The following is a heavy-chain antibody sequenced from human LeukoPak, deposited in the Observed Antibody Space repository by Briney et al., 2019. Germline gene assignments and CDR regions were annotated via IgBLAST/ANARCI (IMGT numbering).Heavy chain of an antibody. CDR2: IYTSGST. CDR3: ARHSLNDYGGNEGEFDY. V-gene: IGHV4-61*02. J-gene: IGHJ4*02. D-gene: IGHD4-23*01. Sequence: SETLPHTCTVSGGPLSSGIYYWIWLRQPAGKGLEGIGRIYTSGSTYYNPSLKSRVTISVDTSKNQFSLKLSSVTAADTAVYYCARHSLNDYGGNEGEFDYWGQGTLVTVSA. CDR1: GGPLSSGIYY.